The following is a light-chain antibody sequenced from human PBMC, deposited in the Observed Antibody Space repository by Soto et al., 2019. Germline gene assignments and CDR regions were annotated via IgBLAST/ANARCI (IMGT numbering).Light chain of an antibody. CDR2: DAS. CDR3: QQYSSSLIT. J-gene: IGKJ5*01. Sequence: EIVLTQSPGTLSLSPGERATLSCRASQSVGNFLTWYQQKPGQAPRLLIYDASTRATGIPDRFSGSGSGADFTLTISRLEAEDFAVYYCQQYSSSLITFGQGTRLEIK. V-gene: IGKV3-20*01. CDR1: QSVGNF.